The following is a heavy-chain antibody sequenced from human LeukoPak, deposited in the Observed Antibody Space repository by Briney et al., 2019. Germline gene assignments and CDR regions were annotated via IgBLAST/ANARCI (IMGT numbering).Heavy chain of an antibody. CDR3: ARVSFTYGPLDS. CDR1: RGSFSSGGHY. Sequence: SETLSLTCNVSRGSFSSGGHYWSWIRQRPGKGLEWMGYTYFTGSTYYNPSLQSRLIISADTSMTQFSLRLRSVTAADTAVYYCARVSFTYGPLDSWGPGILVTVSS. CDR2: TYFTGST. V-gene: IGHV4-31*03. D-gene: IGHD4-17*01. J-gene: IGHJ4*02.